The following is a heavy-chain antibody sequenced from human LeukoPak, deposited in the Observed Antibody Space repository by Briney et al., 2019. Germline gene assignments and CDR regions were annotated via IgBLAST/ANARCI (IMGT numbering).Heavy chain of an antibody. V-gene: IGHV3-7*03. CDR1: GFTFSNYW. Sequence: GGSLRLSCVASGFTFSNYWMSWVRQAPGMGLEWVANIKEDGSEKHHVDSVKGRFTIYRDNAKNLLYLQMNSLRPEDTAVYYCARDRYFSGAWGQGTLVTVSS. J-gene: IGHJ5*02. CDR3: ARDRYFSGA. D-gene: IGHD2-15*01. CDR2: IKEDGSEK.